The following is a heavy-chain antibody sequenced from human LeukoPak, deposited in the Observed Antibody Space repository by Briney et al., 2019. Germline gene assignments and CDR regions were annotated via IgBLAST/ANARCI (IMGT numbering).Heavy chain of an antibody. V-gene: IGHV4-59*08. CDR1: GGSISSYY. J-gene: IGHJ3*02. D-gene: IGHD5-18*01. CDR3: ATRRRYSYGSYAFDI. Sequence: SETLSLTCTVSGGSISSYYWSWIRQPPGKGLEWIGYIYYSGSTNYNPSLKSRVTISVDTSKNQFSLKLSSVTAADTAVYYCATRRRYSYGSYAFDIWGQGTMVTVSS. CDR2: IYYSGST.